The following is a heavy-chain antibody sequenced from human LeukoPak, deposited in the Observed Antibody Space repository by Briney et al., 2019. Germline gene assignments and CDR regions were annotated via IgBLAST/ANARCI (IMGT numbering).Heavy chain of an antibody. CDR2: IIPIFGIT. CDR3: ARKIVLLWFGELGTPDYGMDV. J-gene: IGHJ6*02. V-gene: IGHV1-69*05. CDR1: GGTFTSYA. D-gene: IGHD3-10*01. Sequence: GASVKVSCKASGGTFTSYAISWVRQAPGQGLEWMGGIIPIFGITKYAQKFQGRVTITTDESTSTVYMELSSLRSEDTAVYYCARKIVLLWFGELGTPDYGMDVWGQGTTVTVSS.